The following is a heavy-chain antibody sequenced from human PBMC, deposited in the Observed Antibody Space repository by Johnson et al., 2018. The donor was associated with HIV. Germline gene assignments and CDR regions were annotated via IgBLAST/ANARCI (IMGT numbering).Heavy chain of an antibody. Sequence: QVQLVESGGGVVQPGRSLRLSCAASGFTFSNYGMHWVRQAPGKGLEWMAFIRYDGNNKYYADSVKGRFTISRDNSKNTLYLQMNSLRADDTAVYYCVGVKFYDPDAFDIWGHWTMVTVSS. CDR1: GFTFSNYG. D-gene: IGHD3-16*01. V-gene: IGHV3-30*02. CDR2: IRYDGNNK. CDR3: VGVKFYDPDAFDI. J-gene: IGHJ3*02.